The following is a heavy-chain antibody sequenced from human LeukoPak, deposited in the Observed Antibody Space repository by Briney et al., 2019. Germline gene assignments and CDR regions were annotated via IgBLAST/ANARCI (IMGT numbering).Heavy chain of an antibody. Sequence: KSSETLSLTCAVYGGSFSGYYWSWIRQPPGKGLEWIGSIYYSGSTYYNPSLKSRVTISVDTSKNQFSLKLSSVTAADTAVYYCARENEYYDILTGYSGALDYWGQGTLVTVSS. CDR2: IYYSGST. J-gene: IGHJ4*02. CDR1: GGSFSGYY. D-gene: IGHD3-9*01. CDR3: ARENEYYDILTGYSGALDY. V-gene: IGHV4-34*01.